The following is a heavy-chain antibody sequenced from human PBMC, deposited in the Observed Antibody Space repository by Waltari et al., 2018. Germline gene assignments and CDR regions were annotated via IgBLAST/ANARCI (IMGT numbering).Heavy chain of an antibody. J-gene: IGHJ4*02. CDR3: ARGIAAAAYYFDY. V-gene: IGHV4-59*01. CDR1: GGSISSYY. D-gene: IGHD6-13*01. Sequence: QVQLQESGPGLVKPSETLSLTCTVSGGSISSYYWSWIRQPPGKGRGWIGDIYYSGSTNYNPSLKSRVTIAVDTAKNQFSLKLSSVTAADTAVYYCARGIAAAAYYFDYWGQGTLVTVSS. CDR2: IYYSGST.